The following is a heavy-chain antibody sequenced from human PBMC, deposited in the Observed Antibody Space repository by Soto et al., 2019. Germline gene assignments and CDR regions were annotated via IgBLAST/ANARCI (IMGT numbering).Heavy chain of an antibody. J-gene: IGHJ4*02. D-gene: IGHD5-18*01. Sequence: QVQLVQSGAEVKKPESSMKVSCKAPGGTFSTYAISWVRQAPGQGLEWMGGIIPMFGTANYAQRFQDRVTITADESRNTVYMELSSLRSEDTAVYFCASGIQLWLRRINNGYSGWGQGTLVTVSS. CDR3: ASGIQLWLRRINNGYSG. CDR2: IIPMFGTA. CDR1: GGTFSTYA. V-gene: IGHV1-69*12.